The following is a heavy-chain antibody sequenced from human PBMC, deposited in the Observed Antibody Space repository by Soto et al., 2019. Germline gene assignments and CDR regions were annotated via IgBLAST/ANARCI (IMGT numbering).Heavy chain of an antibody. J-gene: IGHJ4*02. Sequence: QITLMESGPTLVKPTQTLTLTCTFSGFSLSTSGVDVGWIRQPPGKALEWLALIYWDDDKRYSPSLKSRLTITKDTSKNQEVLTMTNMDPLDSATYYCAHRRPYSNSPEYFFDYWGQGTLVTVSS. CDR1: GFSLSTSGVD. CDR2: IYWDDDK. CDR3: AHRRPYSNSPEYFFDY. V-gene: IGHV2-5*02. D-gene: IGHD6-6*01.